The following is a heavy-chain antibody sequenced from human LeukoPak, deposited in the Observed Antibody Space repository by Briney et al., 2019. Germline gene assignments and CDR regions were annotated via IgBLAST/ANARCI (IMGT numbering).Heavy chain of an antibody. CDR1: GITFSRYG. D-gene: IGHD5-18*01. J-gene: IGHJ4*02. Sequence: GGPLRLSCEASGITFSRYGLTWVRQAPGKGLEWVSSISSSSSYIYYADSVKGRFTISRDNAKNSLYLQMNSLRAEDTALYYCARQADTAMLIWSFTDYWGQGTLVTVSS. V-gene: IGHV3-21*01. CDR3: ARQADTAMLIWSFTDY. CDR2: ISSSSSYI.